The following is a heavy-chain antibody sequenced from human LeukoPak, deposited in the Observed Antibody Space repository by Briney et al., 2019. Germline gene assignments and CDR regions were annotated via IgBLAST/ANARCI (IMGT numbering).Heavy chain of an antibody. J-gene: IGHJ6*04. Sequence: GGSLRFSCAASGFTFRCSMMYWVRQARGKGVLWVSRINSDGSRTNYADSVRGRFTISRDNAKNTLYLQRNSLRAEDTAVYYCARDLMGIVTGYSQYYYYYGMDVWGKGTTVTVSS. CDR2: INSDGSRT. CDR1: GFTFRCSM. CDR3: ARDLMGIVTGYSQYYYYYGMDV. V-gene: IGHV3-74*01. D-gene: IGHD3-9*01.